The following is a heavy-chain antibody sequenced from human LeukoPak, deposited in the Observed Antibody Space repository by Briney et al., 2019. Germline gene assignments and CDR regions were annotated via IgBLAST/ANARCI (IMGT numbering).Heavy chain of an antibody. CDR3: ASWGLLWFGEVSNYFDC. CDR2: IYYSGST. V-gene: IGHV4-39*07. D-gene: IGHD3-10*01. CDR1: GGSLSSSSYY. J-gene: IGHJ4*02. Sequence: SETLSLTCTVSGGSLSSSSYYWGWIRQPPGKGLEWIGSIYYSGSTYYNPSLKSRVTISVDTSKNQFSLKLSSVTAADTAVYYCASWGLLWFGEVSNYFDCWGQGTLDTVSS.